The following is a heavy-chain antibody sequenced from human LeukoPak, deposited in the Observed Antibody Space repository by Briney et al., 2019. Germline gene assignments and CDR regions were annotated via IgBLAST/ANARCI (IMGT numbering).Heavy chain of an antibody. CDR1: GFTFGSYR. CDR2: ISSSSSTI. Sequence: GGSLRLSCAASGFTFGSYRMNWVRQAPGKGLEWVSYISSSSSTIYYADSVKGRFTISRDNAKNSLYLQMNSLRAEDTAVYYCARDRGDYDAFDIWGQGTMVTVSS. D-gene: IGHD4-17*01. V-gene: IGHV3-48*01. J-gene: IGHJ3*02. CDR3: ARDRGDYDAFDI.